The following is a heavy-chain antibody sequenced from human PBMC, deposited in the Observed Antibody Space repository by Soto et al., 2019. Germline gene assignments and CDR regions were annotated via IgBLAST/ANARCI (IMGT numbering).Heavy chain of an antibody. J-gene: IGHJ4*02. V-gene: IGHV1-58*01. CDR2: IVVGSGNT. CDR1: GFTFTSSA. Sequence: GASVKVSCKASGFTFTSSAVQWVRQARGQRLEWIGWIVVGSGNTNYAQKFQERVTITRDMSTSTAYMELSSLRSEDTAVYYCAASSGRYFDWLLGYWGQGTLVTGS. D-gene: IGHD3-9*01. CDR3: AASSGRYFDWLLGY.